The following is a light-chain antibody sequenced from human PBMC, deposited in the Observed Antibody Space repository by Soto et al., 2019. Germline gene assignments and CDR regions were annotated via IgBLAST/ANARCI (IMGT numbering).Light chain of an antibody. CDR3: QQYNKWTQT. Sequence: EIVITQSPATLSVSPGERATLSCRASQSVSSSYLAWYQQKPGQAPRLLIYGASKRDIGLPARFSGSGSGTEFTLTITSLQSEDFAVDDCQQYNKWTQTFGQGTKVDIK. J-gene: IGKJ1*01. CDR1: QSVSSSY. V-gene: IGKV3-15*01. CDR2: GAS.